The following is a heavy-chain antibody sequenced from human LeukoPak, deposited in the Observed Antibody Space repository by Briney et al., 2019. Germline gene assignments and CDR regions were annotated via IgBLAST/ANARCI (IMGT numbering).Heavy chain of an antibody. CDR2: FDPEDGET. Sequence: ASVKVSCKVSGYTLTELSMHWVRQAPGKGLEWMGGFDPEDGETIYAQKFQGRVTMTEDTSTDTAHMELSSLRSEDTAVYYCATEVENFDAFDIWGQGTMVTVSS. V-gene: IGHV1-24*01. CDR1: GYTLTELS. CDR3: ATEVENFDAFDI. D-gene: IGHD1-1*01. J-gene: IGHJ3*02.